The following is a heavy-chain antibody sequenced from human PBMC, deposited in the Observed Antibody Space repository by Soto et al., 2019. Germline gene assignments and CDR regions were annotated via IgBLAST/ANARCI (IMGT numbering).Heavy chain of an antibody. CDR3: AKLGSGSYFRGAFDY. V-gene: IGHV3-23*01. D-gene: IGHD3-10*01. J-gene: IGHJ4*02. CDR2: ISGSGGST. CDR1: GFTFSSYA. Sequence: GGSLRLSCAASGFTFSSYAMSWVRQAPGKGLEWVSAISGSGGSTYYADSVKGRFTISRDNSKNTLYLQMNSLRAEDTAVYYCAKLGSGSYFRGAFDYWGQGTLVSVSS.